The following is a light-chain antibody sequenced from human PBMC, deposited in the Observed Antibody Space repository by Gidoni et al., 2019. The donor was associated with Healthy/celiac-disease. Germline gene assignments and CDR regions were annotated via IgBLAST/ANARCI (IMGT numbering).Light chain of an antibody. CDR3: QQSYSTPRT. CDR1: QSISSY. Sequence: DPVSITCRASQSISSYLNWYQQKPGKAPKLLIYAASSLQSGVPSRFSGSGSGTDFTLTISSLQPEEFATYYCQQSYSTPRTFGQGTKVEIK. CDR2: AAS. J-gene: IGKJ1*01. V-gene: IGKV1-39*01.